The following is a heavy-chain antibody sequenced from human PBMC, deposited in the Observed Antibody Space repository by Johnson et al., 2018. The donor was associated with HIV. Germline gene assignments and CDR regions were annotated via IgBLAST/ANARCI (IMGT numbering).Heavy chain of an antibody. D-gene: IGHD3-22*01. J-gene: IGHJ3*02. Sequence: QVQLVESGGGVVQPGRSLRLSCAASGFTFSSYGMHWVRQAPGKGLEWVSVIYSGGTKYYADTVKGRFTISRDTSKNMLYLQMNGRRAEDTAVYYCASSYDSSLDSFDIWGQGTMVTVSS. V-gene: IGHV3-NL1*01. CDR1: GFTFSSYG. CDR2: IYSGGTK. CDR3: ASSYDSSLDSFDI.